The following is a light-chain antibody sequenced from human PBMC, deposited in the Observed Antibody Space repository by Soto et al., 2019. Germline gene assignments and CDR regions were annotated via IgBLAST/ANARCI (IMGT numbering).Light chain of an antibody. CDR3: QQYDNLPLT. V-gene: IGKV1-33*01. CDR2: DAS. J-gene: IGKJ4*01. CDR1: QDISNY. Sequence: DLQMTQSPSSLSASVGDRVTITCQASQDISNYLNWYQQKPGKAPKLLIYDASNLETGVPSRFSGSGSGTDFTFTISSLQAEDIATYYCQQYDNLPLTLGGGTKVEIK.